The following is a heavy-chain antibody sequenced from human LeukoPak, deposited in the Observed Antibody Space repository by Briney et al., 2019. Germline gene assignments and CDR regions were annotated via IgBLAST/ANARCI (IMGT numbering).Heavy chain of an antibody. D-gene: IGHD3-10*01. J-gene: IGHJ5*02. CDR2: IYPGDSNT. CDR1: GYSFTSYW. CDR3: ARSGLYGSGSYYNWFDP. Sequence: GESLKISCKGSGYSFTSYWIGWVRQMPGKGLEWMGIIYPGDSNTKYSPSFQGQVTISADKSISTAYLQWSSLKASDTVMYFCARSGLYGSGSYYNWFDPWGQGTLVTVSS. V-gene: IGHV5-51*01.